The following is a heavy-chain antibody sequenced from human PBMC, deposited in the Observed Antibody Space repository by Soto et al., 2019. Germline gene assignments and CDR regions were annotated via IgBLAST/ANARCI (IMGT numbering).Heavy chain of an antibody. Sequence: SETLSLTCTVSGGPISSGGYYWTWIRQHPGKGLEWIGYNYYSGITYYNPSLKSRVGISLDTSKNQFSLKLSSVTAADTAVYYCARGSSIAGLYYGMDVWGQGTTVTVSS. V-gene: IGHV4-31*03. CDR1: GGPISSGGYY. CDR3: ARGSSIAGLYYGMDV. J-gene: IGHJ6*02. CDR2: NYYSGIT. D-gene: IGHD6-6*01.